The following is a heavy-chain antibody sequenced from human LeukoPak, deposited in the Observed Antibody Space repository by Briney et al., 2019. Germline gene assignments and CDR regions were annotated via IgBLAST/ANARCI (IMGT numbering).Heavy chain of an antibody. J-gene: IGHJ4*02. CDR1: GGSISSYH. CDR2: IYYSGST. D-gene: IGHD5-18*01. Sequence: SETLSLTCSVSGGSISSYHWSWIRQPPGKGLEWIGYIYYSGSTNYNPSLKSRVTISVDTSKNQFSLKLSSVTAADTAVYYCARANPHVDTAMSLDYWGQGTLVTVSS. CDR3: ARANPHVDTAMSLDY. V-gene: IGHV4-59*01.